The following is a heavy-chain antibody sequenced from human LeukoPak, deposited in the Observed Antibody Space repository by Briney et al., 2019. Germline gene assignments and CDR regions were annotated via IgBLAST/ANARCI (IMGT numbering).Heavy chain of an antibody. Sequence: ETLSLTCTVSGGSISSYYWSWIRQPPGKGLEWIGYIYYSGSTNYNPSLKSRVTISVDTSKNQFSLKLSSVTAADTAVYYCARGGVVGAVYYFDYWGQGTLVTVSS. J-gene: IGHJ4*02. D-gene: IGHD1-26*01. CDR2: IYYSGST. CDR1: GGSISSYY. V-gene: IGHV4-59*01. CDR3: ARGGVVGAVYYFDY.